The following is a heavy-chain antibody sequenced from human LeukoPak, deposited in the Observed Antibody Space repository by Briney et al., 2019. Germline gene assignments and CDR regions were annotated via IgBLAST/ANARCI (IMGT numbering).Heavy chain of an antibody. D-gene: IGHD6-19*01. CDR1: GGTFSSYA. CDR2: IIPILGIA. CDR3: ASAGYSSGWYAH. J-gene: IGHJ5*02. Sequence: PWASVKVSCKASGGTFSSYAISWVRPAPGQGLEWMGRIIPILGIANYAQKFQGRVTITADKSTSTAYMELSSLRSEDTAVYYCASAGYSSGWYAHWGQGTLVTVSS. V-gene: IGHV1-69*04.